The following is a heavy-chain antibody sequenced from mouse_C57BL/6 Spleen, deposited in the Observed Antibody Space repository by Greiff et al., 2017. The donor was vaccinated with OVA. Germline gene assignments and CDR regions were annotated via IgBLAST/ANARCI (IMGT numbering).Heavy chain of an antibody. CDR2: ISDGGSYT. CDR3: ARGDELGRRDCFDY. Sequence: EVHLVESGGGLVKPGGSLKLSCAASGFTFSSYAMSWVRQTPEKRLEWVATISDGGSYTYYPDNVKGRFTISRDNAKNNLYLQMSHLKSEDTAMYYCARGDELGRRDCFDYWGQGTTLTVSS. J-gene: IGHJ2*01. V-gene: IGHV5-4*01. D-gene: IGHD4-1*01. CDR1: GFTFSSYA.